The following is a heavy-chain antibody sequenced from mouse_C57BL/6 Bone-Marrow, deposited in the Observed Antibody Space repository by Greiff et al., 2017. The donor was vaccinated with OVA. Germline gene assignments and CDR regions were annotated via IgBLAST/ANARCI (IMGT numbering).Heavy chain of an antibody. J-gene: IGHJ4*01. CDR2: IDPETGGT. V-gene: IGHV1-15*01. CDR3: TPYYYGSSYYAMDY. Sequence: QVQLQQSGAELVRPGASVTLSCKASGYTFTEYEMHWVKQTPVHGLEWIGAIDPETGGTAYNQKFKGKAILTADKSSSTAYMELRSLTSEDSAVYYCTPYYYGSSYYAMDYWGQGTSVTVSS. D-gene: IGHD1-1*01. CDR1: GYTFTEYE.